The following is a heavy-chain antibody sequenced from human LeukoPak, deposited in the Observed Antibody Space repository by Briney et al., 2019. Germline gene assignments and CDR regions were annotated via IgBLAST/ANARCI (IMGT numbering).Heavy chain of an antibody. J-gene: IGHJ4*02. D-gene: IGHD6-19*01. CDR2: INHSGST. V-gene: IGHV4-34*01. CDR3: ARRKQWLVGGYHFDY. Sequence: SETLSLTCAVYGGSFSGYYWSWIRQPPGKGLEWIGEINHSGSTNYNPSLKSRVTISVDTSKNQFSLKLSSVTTADTAVYYCARRKQWLVGGYHFDYWGQGTLVTVSS. CDR1: GGSFSGYY.